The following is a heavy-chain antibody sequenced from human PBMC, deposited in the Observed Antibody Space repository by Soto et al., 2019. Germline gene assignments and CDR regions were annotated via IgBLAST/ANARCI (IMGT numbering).Heavy chain of an antibody. V-gene: IGHV3-23*01. Sequence: EVQLLESGGGLVQPGGSLRLSCAASGFTFSSYAMSWVRQAPGKGLEWVSAISGSGGSTYYAASVKGRFTISRDNSKNTLYLQMTSLRADDTAVYYCAKGAVGATDQSDHYYYYYGMDVWAQGTTFTVSS. CDR1: GFTFSSYA. CDR2: ISGSGGST. D-gene: IGHD1-26*01. CDR3: AKGAVGATDQSDHYYYYYGMDV. J-gene: IGHJ6*02.